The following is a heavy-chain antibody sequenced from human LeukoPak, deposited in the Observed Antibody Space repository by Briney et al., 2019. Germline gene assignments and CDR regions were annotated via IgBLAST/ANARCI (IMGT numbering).Heavy chain of an antibody. CDR2: SSSDNGYT. Sequence: GSVKDSCKASVYILTDFVFNWVRQAAGQGREWMGWSSSDNGYTKYAQKFQGRVTMTTDTSPSTAYMALKNLRSDDTAVFYCTRDLGAYPSYNSIYTDYWGQGTLVTVSS. D-gene: IGHD3-16*02. CDR1: VYILTDFV. V-gene: IGHV1-18*01. CDR3: TRDLGAYPSYNSIYTDY. J-gene: IGHJ4*02.